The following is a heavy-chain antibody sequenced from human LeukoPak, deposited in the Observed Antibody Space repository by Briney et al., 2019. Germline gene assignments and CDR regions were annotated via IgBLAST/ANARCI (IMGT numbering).Heavy chain of an antibody. V-gene: IGHV1-24*01. Sequence: ASVKVSCKVSGYTLTELSMHWVRQAPGNGLEWMGGFNPEDGETIYAQKFQGRVTMTEDTSTDTAYMELSSLRSEDTAVYYCATGVYDSSGYSRNWGQGTLVTVSS. J-gene: IGHJ4*02. CDR2: FNPEDGET. CDR1: GYTLTELS. CDR3: ATGVYDSSGYSRN. D-gene: IGHD3-22*01.